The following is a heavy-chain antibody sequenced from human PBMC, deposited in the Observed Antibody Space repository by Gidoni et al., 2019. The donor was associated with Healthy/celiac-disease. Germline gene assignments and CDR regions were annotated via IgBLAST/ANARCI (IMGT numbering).Heavy chain of an antibody. Sequence: QVQLVQSGAEVKKPGASVKVSCTASGYTFTSYDINWVRQATGQGLEWMGWMNPNSGNKGYAQKFQGRVTMTRNTSISTAYMELSSLRSEDTAVYYCARGRGNTVTTWDYYYGMDVWGQGTTVTVSS. CDR1: GYTFTSYD. V-gene: IGHV1-8*01. J-gene: IGHJ6*02. CDR3: ARGRGNTVTTWDYYYGMDV. D-gene: IGHD4-17*01. CDR2: MNPNSGNK.